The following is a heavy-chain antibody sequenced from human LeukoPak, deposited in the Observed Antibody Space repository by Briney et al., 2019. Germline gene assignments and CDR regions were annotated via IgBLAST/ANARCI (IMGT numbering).Heavy chain of an antibody. CDR1: GGSFSGYY. CDR2: INHSGST. D-gene: IGHD6-6*01. CDR3: ASRLYSSSSTYNWFDP. Sequence: SETLSLTCAVYGGSFSGYYWSWIRQPPGKGLEWIGEINHSGSTNYNPSLKSRVTISVDTSKDQFSLKLSSVTAADTAVYYCASRLYSSSSTYNWFDPWGQGTLVTVSS. J-gene: IGHJ5*02. V-gene: IGHV4-34*01.